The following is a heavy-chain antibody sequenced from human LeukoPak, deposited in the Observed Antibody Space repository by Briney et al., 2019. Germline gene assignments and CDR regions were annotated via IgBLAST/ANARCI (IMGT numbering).Heavy chain of an antibody. V-gene: IGHV4-39*01. J-gene: IGHJ5*02. D-gene: IGHD3-10*01. CDR2: IYYSGST. CDR3: ARGGYYGSGNDFRFDP. Sequence: SETLSLTCTVPGGSISSSSYYWGWIRQPPGKGLEWIGSIYYSGSTYYNASLKSRVTISVGTSKNQFSLKLSSVTAADTAVYYCARGGYYGSGNDFRFDPWGQGTLVTVSS. CDR1: GGSISSSSYY.